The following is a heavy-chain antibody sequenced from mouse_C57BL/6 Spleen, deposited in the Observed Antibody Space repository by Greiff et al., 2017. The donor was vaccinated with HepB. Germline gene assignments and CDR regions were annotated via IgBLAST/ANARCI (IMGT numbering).Heavy chain of an antibody. V-gene: IGHV1-50*01. D-gene: IGHD3-2*02. J-gene: IGHJ3*01. Sequence: VQLQQPGAELVKPGASVKLSCKASGYTFTSYWMQWVKQRPGQGLEWIGEIDPSDSYTNYNQKFKGKATLTVDTSSSTAYMQLSSLTSEDSAVYYCARGTSSGYGFAYWGQGTLVTVSA. CDR2: IDPSDSYT. CDR1: GYTFTSYW. CDR3: ARGTSSGYGFAY.